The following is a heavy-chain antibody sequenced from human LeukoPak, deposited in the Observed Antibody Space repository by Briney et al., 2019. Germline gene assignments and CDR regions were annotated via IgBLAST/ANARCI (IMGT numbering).Heavy chain of an antibody. CDR1: GFTFNTYS. J-gene: IGHJ3*02. V-gene: IGHV3-21*01. CDR2: ISSDSRYI. D-gene: IGHD1-26*01. Sequence: GGSLRLSCAASGFTFNTYSMNWLRQAPGKGLEWVSSISSDSRYIYYADSVKGRFTISRDNAKNSLYLQMNSLRAEDTTVYYCARPIVGATSAFDIWGQGAMVSVSS. CDR3: ARPIVGATSAFDI.